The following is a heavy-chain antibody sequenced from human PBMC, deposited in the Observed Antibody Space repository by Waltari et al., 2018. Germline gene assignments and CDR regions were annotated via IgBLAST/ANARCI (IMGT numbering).Heavy chain of an antibody. CDR2: LIPIFGTA. D-gene: IGHD2-15*01. V-gene: IGHV1-69*05. J-gene: IGHJ4*02. CDR1: GGTFSSYA. Sequence: QVQLVQSGAEVKKPGSSVKVSCKASGGTFSSYATTWVRQAPGPGLEWMGGLIPIFGTANYAQKFQGRVTITTDESTSTAYMELSSLRSEDTAVYYCARSEGGYCSGGSCPYYFDYWGQGTLVTVSS. CDR3: ARSEGGYCSGGSCPYYFDY.